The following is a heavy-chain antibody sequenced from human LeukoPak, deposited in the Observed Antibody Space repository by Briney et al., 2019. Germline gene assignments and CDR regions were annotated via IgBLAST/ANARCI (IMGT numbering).Heavy chain of an antibody. CDR1: GYTFTSYY. Sequence: ASVKVSCKASGYTFTSYYMHWVRQAPGQGLEWIGIINPSGGSTSYAQKFQGRVTMTRDTSTSTVYMELSSLRSEDTAVYYCAGGSEVVPVTRYYFDYWGQGTLVTVSS. D-gene: IGHD2-2*01. J-gene: IGHJ4*02. CDR3: AGGSEVVPVTRYYFDY. V-gene: IGHV1-46*01. CDR2: INPSGGST.